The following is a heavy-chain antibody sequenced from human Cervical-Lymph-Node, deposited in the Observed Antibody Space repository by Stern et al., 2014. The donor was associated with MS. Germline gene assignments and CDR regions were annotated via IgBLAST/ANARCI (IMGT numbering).Heavy chain of an antibody. D-gene: IGHD2-2*01. CDR1: GFTFSTHA. CDR3: GSGREYQLMVKN. Sequence: QVQLMQSGGGVVQPGRSLRLSCAASGFTFSTHAMHWVRQAPGKGLDWVAVISYDESNTYYADSVRGRFTISRDNSKNTLYLQMNSLRPEDTAVYYCGSGREYQLMVKNWGQGTLVTVSS. CDR2: ISYDESNT. J-gene: IGHJ4*02. V-gene: IGHV3-30-3*01.